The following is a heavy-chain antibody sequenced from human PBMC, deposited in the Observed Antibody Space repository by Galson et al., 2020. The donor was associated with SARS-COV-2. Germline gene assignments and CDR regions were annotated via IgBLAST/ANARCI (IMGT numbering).Heavy chain of an antibody. J-gene: IGHJ5*02. CDR2: ISGRGDST. CDR1: GFTFITYA. V-gene: IGHV3-23*01. Sequence: GGSLRLSCEASGFTFITYAMSWVRQAPGKGLEWVSAISGRGDSTYYADSVKGRFTISRDNSKNMLYLQMSSLTDDDTAVYYCAKDRYGSGSNWFDPWGQGTLVTVSS. D-gene: IGHD3-10*01. CDR3: AKDRYGSGSNWFDP.